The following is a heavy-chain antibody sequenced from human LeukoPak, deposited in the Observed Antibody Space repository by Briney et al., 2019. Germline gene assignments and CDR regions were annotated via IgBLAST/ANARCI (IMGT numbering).Heavy chain of an antibody. CDR1: GFTFSSYW. J-gene: IGHJ3*02. V-gene: IGHV3-7*01. D-gene: IGHD3-10*01. Sequence: PGGSLRLSCAASGFTFSSYWMSWVRQAPGKGLEWVANIKQDGSEKYYVDSVKGRFTISRDNAKNSLYLQMNSLRAEDTAVYYCARGTDMVRGVLDAFDIWGQGTMVTVSS. CDR3: ARGTDMVRGVLDAFDI. CDR2: IKQDGSEK.